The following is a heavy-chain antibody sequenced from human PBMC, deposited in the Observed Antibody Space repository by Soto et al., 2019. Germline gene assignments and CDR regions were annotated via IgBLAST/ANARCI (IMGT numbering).Heavy chain of an antibody. CDR3: ARANYCDY. J-gene: IGHJ4*02. CDR2: IHYRGSN. Sequence: QVQLQESGPGLVKPSETLSLTCTVSGGSISSYYWYWIRQPPGKGLEWYGNIHYRGSNNYNPTHKCRAIISVDPSKNQVSPKLSCVTAADTAVDYCARANYCDYGGQGTLVTVSS. V-gene: IGHV4-59*12. CDR1: GGSISSYY.